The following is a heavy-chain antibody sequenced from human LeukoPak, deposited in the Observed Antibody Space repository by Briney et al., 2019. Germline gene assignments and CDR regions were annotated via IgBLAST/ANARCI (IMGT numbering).Heavy chain of an antibody. D-gene: IGHD1-26*01. CDR2: INPSGGST. V-gene: IGHV1-46*01. Sequence: ASVKVSCKASGYTFTSYYMHWVRQAPGQGLEWMGIINPSGGSTSYAQKFQGRVTMTRDMSTSTVYMELSSLRSEDTAVYYCARERVVGATRPFDYWGQEPWSPSPQ. CDR3: ARERVVGATRPFDY. J-gene: IGHJ4*01. CDR1: GYTFTSYY.